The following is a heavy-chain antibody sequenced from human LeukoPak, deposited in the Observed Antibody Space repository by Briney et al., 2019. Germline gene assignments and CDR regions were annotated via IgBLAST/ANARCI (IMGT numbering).Heavy chain of an antibody. CDR2: IYTTEST. Sequence: SETLSLTCTVSGGSISTYYWSWSRQPPGKGLEWIGYIYTTESTNYNPSLQSRVTISVDTSKNQFSLMLSSVTAADTAFYYCARRRTTGTTGYFDYWGQGILVTVSS. J-gene: IGHJ4*02. CDR3: ARRRTTGTTGYFDY. D-gene: IGHD1-1*01. V-gene: IGHV4-4*09. CDR1: GGSISTYY.